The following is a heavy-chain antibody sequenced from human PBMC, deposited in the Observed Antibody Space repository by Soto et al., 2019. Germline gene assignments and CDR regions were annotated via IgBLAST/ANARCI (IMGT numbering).Heavy chain of an antibody. CDR2: ISGSGGST. J-gene: IGHJ6*03. CDR3: AKDHTYGSGSSDTPTKFYYYYYMDV. V-gene: IGHV3-23*01. CDR1: GFTFSSYA. D-gene: IGHD3-10*01. Sequence: GGSLRLSCAASGFTFSSYAMSWVRQAPGKGLEWVSAISGSGGSTYYADSVKGRFTISRDNSKNTLYLQMNSLRAEDTAVYYCAKDHTYGSGSSDTPTKFYYYYYMDVWGKGTTVTVSS.